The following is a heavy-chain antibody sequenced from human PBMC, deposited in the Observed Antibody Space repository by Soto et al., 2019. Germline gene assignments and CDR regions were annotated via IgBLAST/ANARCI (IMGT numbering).Heavy chain of an antibody. V-gene: IGHV4-39*01. CDR3: ARGRRGIVAFDI. J-gene: IGHJ3*02. D-gene: IGHD3-10*01. CDR2: IYYSGST. CDR1: GGSISSSSYY. Sequence: QLQLQESGPGLVKPSETLSLTCTVSGGSISSSSYYWGWIRQPPGKGLEWIGSIYYSGSTYYNPSLKSRVTLSVDTSKNQFSLKLSSVTAADTAVYYCARGRRGIVAFDIWGQGTMVTVSS.